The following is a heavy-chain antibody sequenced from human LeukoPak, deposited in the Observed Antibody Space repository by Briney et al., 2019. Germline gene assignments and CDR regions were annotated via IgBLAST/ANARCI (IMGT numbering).Heavy chain of an antibody. D-gene: IGHD6-19*01. CDR3: AKDLRYSSGWYFDY. CDR1: GSTFSSYA. J-gene: IGHJ4*02. Sequence: GGSLRLSCAASGSTFSSYAMSWVRQAPGKGLEWVSAISGSGGSTYYADSVKGRFTISRDNSKNTLYLQMDSLRAEDTAVYYCAKDLRYSSGWYFDYWGQGTLVTVSS. CDR2: ISGSGGST. V-gene: IGHV3-23*01.